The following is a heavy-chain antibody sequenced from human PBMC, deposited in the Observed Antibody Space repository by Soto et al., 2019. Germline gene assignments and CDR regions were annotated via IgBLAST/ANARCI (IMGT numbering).Heavy chain of an antibody. J-gene: IGHJ3*02. V-gene: IGHV1-3*01. D-gene: IGHD2-2*01. Sequence: GASVKVSCKASGYTFTSYAMHWVRQAPGQRLEWMGWINAGNGNTKYSQKFQGRVTITRDTSASTAYMELSSLRSEDTAVYYCARIYCSSTSCYASSRRSDAFDIWGQGTMVTVSS. CDR1: GYTFTSYA. CDR3: ARIYCSSTSCYASSRRSDAFDI. CDR2: INAGNGNT.